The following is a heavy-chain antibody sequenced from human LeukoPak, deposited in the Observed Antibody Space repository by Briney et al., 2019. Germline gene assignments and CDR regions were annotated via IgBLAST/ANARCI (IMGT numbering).Heavy chain of an antibody. CDR3: ARPSMEDWSDYGIDV. V-gene: IGHV1-8*01. CDR1: GYTFTSYD. CDR2: MNPNSGNT. J-gene: IGHJ6*02. D-gene: IGHD3-9*01. Sequence: ASVKVSCKASGYTFTSYDINLVRQATGQGLEWMGWMNPNSGNTGYAQKFQGRVTMTRNTSISTAYMELSSLRSEDTAVYYCARPSMEDWSDYGIDVWGQGTTVTVSS.